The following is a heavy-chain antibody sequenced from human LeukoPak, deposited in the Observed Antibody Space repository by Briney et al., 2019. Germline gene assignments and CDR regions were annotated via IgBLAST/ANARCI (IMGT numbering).Heavy chain of an antibody. J-gene: IGHJ4*02. CDR3: ARDQIGAVAGLAN. CDR1: GGSISGYY. Sequence: SGTLSLTCTVSGGSISGYYWSWIRQPPGKGLEWIGYISYSGSTNYNPSLKSRVTISVDTSKNQFSLKLSSVTAADTALYYCARDQIGAVAGLANWGQGILVTVSS. V-gene: IGHV4-59*01. D-gene: IGHD6-19*01. CDR2: ISYSGST.